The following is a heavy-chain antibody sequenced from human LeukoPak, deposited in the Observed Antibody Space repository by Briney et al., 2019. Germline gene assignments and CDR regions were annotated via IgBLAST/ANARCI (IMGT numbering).Heavy chain of an antibody. CDR2: ISSSGSTI. CDR3: AKSQRGYSQVGNAFDI. V-gene: IGHV3-11*01. D-gene: IGHD5-18*01. J-gene: IGHJ3*02. CDR1: GFTFSDYY. Sequence: PGGSLRLSCAASGFTFSDYYMSWIRQAPGKGLEWVSYISSSGSTIYYADSVKGRFTISRDNAKNSLYLQMNSLRAEDTAVYYCAKSQRGYSQVGNAFDIWGQGTMVTVSS.